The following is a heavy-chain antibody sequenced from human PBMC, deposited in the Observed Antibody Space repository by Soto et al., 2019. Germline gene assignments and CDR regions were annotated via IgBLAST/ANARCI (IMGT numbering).Heavy chain of an antibody. V-gene: IGHV3-23*01. J-gene: IGHJ4*02. Sequence: PGGSLRLSCAASGFSFSSYAMSWVRQAPGKGLEWVSTISGIGGSTYYPDSVKGRFTISRDNSKNSLYLQMDSLRAEDTAVYYCAKGLYVSGWYLDYWGQGTLVTVSS. D-gene: IGHD6-19*01. CDR3: AKGLYVSGWYLDY. CDR2: ISGIGGST. CDR1: GFSFSSYA.